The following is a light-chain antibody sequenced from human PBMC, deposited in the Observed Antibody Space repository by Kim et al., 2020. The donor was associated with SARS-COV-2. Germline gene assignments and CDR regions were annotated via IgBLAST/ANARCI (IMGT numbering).Light chain of an antibody. CDR2: DVS. V-gene: IGLV2-14*03. Sequence: GQSITISCSGTSNDIGGYNYVSWYQQHPGKAPKLMIYDVSNRPSGVSSRFSGSKSDNTASLTISGLQAEDEADYYCSSYTTTTTVVVGGGTQLTVL. J-gene: IGLJ2*01. CDR1: SNDIGGYNY. CDR3: SSYTTTTTVV.